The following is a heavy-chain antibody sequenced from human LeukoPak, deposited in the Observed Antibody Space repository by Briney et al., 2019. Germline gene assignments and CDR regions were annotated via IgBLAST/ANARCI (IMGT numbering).Heavy chain of an antibody. J-gene: IGHJ4*02. Sequence: PGGSLRLSCAVSGFTFSSYDMSWVRQAPGKGLEWISVISGSGGIAYYADSVKGRFSISKDNSRNTLFLHMNSLRAEDTAAYYCAKSHRQNYFDYWGQGTLVTVS. CDR3: AKSHRQNYFDY. V-gene: IGHV3-23*01. CDR2: ISGSGGIA. CDR1: GFTFSSYD.